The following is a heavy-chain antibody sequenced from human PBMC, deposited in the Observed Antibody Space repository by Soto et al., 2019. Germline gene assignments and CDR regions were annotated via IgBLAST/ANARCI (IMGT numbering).Heavy chain of an antibody. D-gene: IGHD2-2*01. V-gene: IGHV5-51*01. CDR3: ARGSAMDY. CDR1: GYSFTTYW. J-gene: IGHJ4*02. CDR2: IYPGESDT. Sequence: GESLKISCQGSGYSFTTYWIGWVRQMPGKGLEWKGNIYPGESDTKNNPSFQGQGTISIDNSNSTPKPKGSSLKATDTAIYYCARGSAMDYWGQGTLVTVSS.